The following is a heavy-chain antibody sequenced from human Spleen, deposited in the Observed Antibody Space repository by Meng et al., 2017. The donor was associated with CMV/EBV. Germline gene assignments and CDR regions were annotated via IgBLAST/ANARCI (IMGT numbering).Heavy chain of an antibody. J-gene: IGHJ4*02. CDR2: ISTYSGGT. V-gene: IGHV1-18*01. CDR1: GYTFTNYG. Sequence: ASVKVSCKASGYTFTNYGISWVRQAPGQGLEWMGWISTYSGGTEYAQKFQGRVTMTTDTSTSIAYMELRSLRSDDTAVYYCAREALDYWGQGTLVTVSS. CDR3: AREALDY.